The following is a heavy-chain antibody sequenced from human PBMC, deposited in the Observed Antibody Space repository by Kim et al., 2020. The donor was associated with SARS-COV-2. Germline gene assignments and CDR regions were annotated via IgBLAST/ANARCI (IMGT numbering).Heavy chain of an antibody. J-gene: IGHJ6*02. CDR3: AREGSFPTQSDIVVVVAATLDSGDYIAPYDMDV. Sequence: ASVKVSCKASGYTFTSYAMNWVRQAPGQGLEWMGWINTNTGNPTYAQGFTGRFVFSLDTSVSTAYLQISSLKAEDTAVYYCAREGSFPTQSDIVVVVAATLDSGDYIAPYDMDVWGQGTTVTVSS. V-gene: IGHV7-4-1*02. CDR2: INTNTGNP. CDR1: GYTFTSYA. D-gene: IGHD2-15*01.